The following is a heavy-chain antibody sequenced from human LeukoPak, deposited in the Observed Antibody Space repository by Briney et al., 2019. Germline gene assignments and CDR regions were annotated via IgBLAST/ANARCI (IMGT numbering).Heavy chain of an antibody. CDR1: GFTFSSYG. V-gene: IGHV3-23*01. Sequence: PGGSLRLSCAASGFTFSSYGMSWVRQAPGKGLEWVSAISGSGDSTKYADSVKGRFTISRDNSKNTLYLQMNSVRAEDTAVYYCAKDLYSGYVNYWGQGTLVTVSS. CDR2: ISGSGDST. CDR3: AKDLYSGYVNY. J-gene: IGHJ4*02. D-gene: IGHD5-12*01.